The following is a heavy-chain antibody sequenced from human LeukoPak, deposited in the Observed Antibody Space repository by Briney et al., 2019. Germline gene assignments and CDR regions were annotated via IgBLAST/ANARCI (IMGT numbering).Heavy chain of an antibody. CDR1: GFTFSTYA. V-gene: IGHV3-23*01. J-gene: IGHJ3*02. CDR3: AKALVGATAHAFDI. D-gene: IGHD1-26*01. Sequence: PGGSLRLSCAASGFTFSTYAMSWVRQAPGQGLEWVSAITGSGGSTYYADSVKGRFTIPRDNSENTLYLQMNSLRAEDTAVYYCAKALVGATAHAFDIWGQGTMVTVSS. CDR2: ITGSGGST.